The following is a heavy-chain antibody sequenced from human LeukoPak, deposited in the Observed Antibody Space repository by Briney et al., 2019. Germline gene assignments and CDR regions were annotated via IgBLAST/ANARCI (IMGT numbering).Heavy chain of an antibody. CDR2: IYPHDSDT. V-gene: IGHV5-51*01. CDR3: AAAYSSSWFFYY. D-gene: IGHD6-13*01. Sequence: GESLKISCKGSGYSFTSYWIGGVRQMPGKGLEWMGIIYPHDSDTRYSPSFEGQVTISVDKSITTAYLQWSSLKASDTAVYFCAAAYSSSWFFYYWGQGTLVTVSS. CDR1: GYSFTSYW. J-gene: IGHJ4*02.